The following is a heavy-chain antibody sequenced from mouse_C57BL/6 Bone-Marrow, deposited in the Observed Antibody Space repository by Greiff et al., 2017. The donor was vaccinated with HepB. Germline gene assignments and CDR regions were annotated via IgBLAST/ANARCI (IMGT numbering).Heavy chain of an antibody. CDR2: IRNKANGYTT. J-gene: IGHJ3*01. V-gene: IGHV7-3*01. CDR1: GFTFTDYY. CDR3: ARTIYDGSLAY. Sequence: EVKLQESGGGLVQPGGSLSLSCAASGFTFTDYYMSWVRQPPGKALEWLGFIRNKANGYTTEYSASVKGRFTISRDNSQSILYLQMNALRAEDSATYYCARTIYDGSLAYWGQGTLVTVSA. D-gene: IGHD2-3*01.